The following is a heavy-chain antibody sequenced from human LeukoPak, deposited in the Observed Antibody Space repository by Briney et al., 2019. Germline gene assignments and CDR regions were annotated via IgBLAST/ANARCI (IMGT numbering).Heavy chain of an antibody. CDR3: ARDQTNYCGGDCYSDY. J-gene: IGHJ4*02. D-gene: IGHD2-21*02. CDR1: GFTFSSYS. Sequence: GGSLRLSCAASGFTFSSYSMNWVRQAPGKGLEWVSSISSSSSYIYYADSVKGRFTISRDNAKNSLYLQMNSLRAEDTAVYYCARDQTNYCGGDCYSDYWGLGTLVTVSS. CDR2: ISSSSSYI. V-gene: IGHV3-21*01.